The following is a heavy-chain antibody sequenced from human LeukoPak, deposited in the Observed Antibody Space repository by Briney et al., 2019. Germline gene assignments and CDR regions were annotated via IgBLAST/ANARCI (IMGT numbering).Heavy chain of an antibody. CDR2: ISCSSSTI. CDR3: ARRIAAAGNDAFDI. V-gene: IGHV3-48*02. Sequence: PGGSLRLSCAASGFTFSSYSMNWVRQAPGKVLEWVSYISCSSSTIYYAASVKGRFTISRDNAKNSLYLQMNSLRDEDTAVYYCARRIAAAGNDAFDIWGQGTMVTVSS. CDR1: GFTFSSYS. D-gene: IGHD6-13*01. J-gene: IGHJ3*02.